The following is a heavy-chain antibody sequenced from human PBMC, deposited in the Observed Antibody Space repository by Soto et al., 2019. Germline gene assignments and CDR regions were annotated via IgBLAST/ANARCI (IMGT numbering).Heavy chain of an antibody. J-gene: IGHJ4*02. D-gene: IGHD6-19*01. CDR3: GKERRGSGWFVCNF. CDR2: ITHNNGAT. V-gene: IGHV3-23*01. Sequence: GGSLRLSCAASGFNFANFGMSWVRQAPGKGLQWVASITHNNGATYYADSVKGRFSVSRDNSRNVMYLQMKGLGVDDTAVYYCGKERRGSGWFVCNFWGQGVLVTASS. CDR1: GFNFANFG.